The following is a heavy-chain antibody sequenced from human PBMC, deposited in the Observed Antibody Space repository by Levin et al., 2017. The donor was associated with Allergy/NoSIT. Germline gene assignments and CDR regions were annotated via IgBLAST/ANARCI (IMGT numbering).Heavy chain of an antibody. CDR3: STSYVYGRFDS. CDR2: INHNGIV. V-gene: IGHV4-34*01. D-gene: IGHD3-16*01. J-gene: IGHJ4*02. Sequence: MSGGSLRLSCEVHGPSFTNYYWSWIRQAPGKGLEWIGEINHNGIVDFNPSLKSRVTISMDTSKSQFSLQMTSVTAADTAVYYCSTSYVYGRFDSWGRGTLVTVSS. CDR1: GPSFTNYY.